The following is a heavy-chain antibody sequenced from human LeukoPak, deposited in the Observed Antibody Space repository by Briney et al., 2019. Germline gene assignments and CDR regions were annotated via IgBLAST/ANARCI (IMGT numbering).Heavy chain of an antibody. D-gene: IGHD3-3*01. J-gene: IGHJ4*02. CDR1: GYTFTSYG. CDR3: AGDPGPRFLEWLFSPFDY. CDR2: ISAYNGNT. Sequence: ASVKVSCKASGYTFTSYGISWVRQAPGQGLEWMGWISAYNGNTNYAQKLQGRVTMTTDTSTSTAYMELRSLRSDDTAVYYCAGDPGPRFLEWLFSPFDYWGQGTLVTVSS. V-gene: IGHV1-18*01.